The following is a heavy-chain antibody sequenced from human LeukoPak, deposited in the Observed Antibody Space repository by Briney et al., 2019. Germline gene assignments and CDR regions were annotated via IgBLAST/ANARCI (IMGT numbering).Heavy chain of an antibody. D-gene: IGHD2/OR15-2a*01. V-gene: IGHV3-66*01. CDR1: GFTVSSNY. J-gene: IGHJ6*02. CDR3: ARSMEASSYYYGMDV. CDR2: IYRGGST. Sequence: GGSLRLSCAASGFTVSSNYMSWVRQAPGKGLEWVSVIYRGGSTDYADSVKGRFTISRDSSKNTLYLQMNSLRAEDTAVYYCARSMEASSYYYGMDVWGQGTTVTVCS.